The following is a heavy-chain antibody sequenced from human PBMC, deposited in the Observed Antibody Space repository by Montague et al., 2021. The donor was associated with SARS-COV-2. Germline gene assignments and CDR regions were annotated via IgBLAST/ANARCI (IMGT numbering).Heavy chain of an antibody. CDR3: AKEGVVVGADGFDY. CDR2: ISTTGANT. Sequence: SLRLSCAASGFTFSSYGMNWVRQAPGKGLEWVSAISTTGANTYYAGSVKGRFTISRDNSKNTLYLQLNSLRDEDTAVYYCAKEGVVVGADGFDYWGQGTMVIDSS. CDR1: GFTFSSYG. V-gene: IGHV3-23*01. J-gene: IGHJ3*01. D-gene: IGHD3-22*01.